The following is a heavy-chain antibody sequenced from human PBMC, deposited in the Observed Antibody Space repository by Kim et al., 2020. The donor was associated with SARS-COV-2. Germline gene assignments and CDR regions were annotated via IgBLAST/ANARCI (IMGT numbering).Heavy chain of an antibody. CDR1: GFTFGDYA. D-gene: IGHD3-16*02. CDR3: AKATSPLAAAGSDDYVWGSYRQVPLNFDY. Sequence: GGSLRLSCAASGFTFGDYAMHWVRQAPGKGLEWVSGISWNSGSIGYADSVKGRFTISRDNAKNSLYLQMNSLRAEDTALYYCAKATSPLAAAGSDDYVWGSYRQVPLNFDYWGQGTLVTVSS. V-gene: IGHV3-9*01. J-gene: IGHJ4*02. CDR2: ISWNSGSI.